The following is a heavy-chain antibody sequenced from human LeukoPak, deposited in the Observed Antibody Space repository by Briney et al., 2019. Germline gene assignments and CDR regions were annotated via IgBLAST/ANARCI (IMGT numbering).Heavy chain of an antibody. J-gene: IGHJ4*02. V-gene: IGHV4-34*01. Sequence: SETLSLTCPVYGGSVSGYYWSWIRQPPGKGLEWIGEINHRGRTNYNPSLTGRVTMSVDTPKNQFALKVNSVTAADTAVYYCARIPLYFLEPFDYWGQGILVTVSS. CDR1: GGSVSGYY. CDR2: INHRGRT. CDR3: ARIPLYFLEPFDY. D-gene: IGHD3-3*01.